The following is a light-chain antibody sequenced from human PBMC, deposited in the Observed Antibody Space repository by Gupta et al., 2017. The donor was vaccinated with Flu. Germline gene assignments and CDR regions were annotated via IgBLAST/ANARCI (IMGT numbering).Light chain of an antibody. J-gene: IGLJ1*01. V-gene: IGLV1-44*01. CDR3: SAWDDSLSGHWV. Sequence: QSVLSQPPSASGAPGQRVTISCSGSTSNIGKNPVHWYQQLPGTAPKLLIHTNSQRPSGVPDRFSGSKSDTSASLATNGLQSDDEADYYCSAWDDSLSGHWVFGTGTRLTVL. CDR1: TSNIGKNP. CDR2: TNS.